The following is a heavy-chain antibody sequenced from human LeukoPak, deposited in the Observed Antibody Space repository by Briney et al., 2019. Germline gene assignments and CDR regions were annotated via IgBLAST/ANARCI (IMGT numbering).Heavy chain of an antibody. V-gene: IGHV3-21*01. CDR1: GFTFSSYS. Sequence: GGSLRLSCAASGFTFSSYSMNWVRQAPGEGREWVSSISSSSSYIYYADSVKGRFTISRDNAKNSLYLQMNSLRAEDTAVYYCATDYGHDAFDIWGQGTMVTVSS. J-gene: IGHJ3*02. CDR3: ATDYGHDAFDI. CDR2: ISSSSSYI. D-gene: IGHD3-16*01.